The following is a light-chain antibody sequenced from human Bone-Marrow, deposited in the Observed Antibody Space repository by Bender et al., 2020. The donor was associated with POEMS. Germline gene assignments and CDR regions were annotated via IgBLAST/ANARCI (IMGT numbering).Light chain of an antibody. CDR1: KSDVGGYNS. CDR3: SSYAGSNIGVV. V-gene: IGLV2-11*01. J-gene: IGLJ2*01. CDR2: GVN. Sequence: QSALTQPRSVSGSPGQSVTISCTGTKSDVGGYNSVSWYQQHPGKAPKFIIYGVNKRPSGVPHRFSGSKSGNTASLTVSGLQAEDEADYYCSSYAGSNIGVVFGGGTKLTVL.